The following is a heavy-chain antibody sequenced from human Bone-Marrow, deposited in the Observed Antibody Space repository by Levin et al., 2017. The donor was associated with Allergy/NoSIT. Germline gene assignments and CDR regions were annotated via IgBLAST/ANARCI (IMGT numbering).Heavy chain of an antibody. V-gene: IGHV1-8*01. CDR1: GYTFTSYD. D-gene: IGHD2-2*01. J-gene: IGHJ3*02. CDR3: ARARSKRIVVVPAAPSHSSNAFDI. Sequence: ASVKVSCKASGYTFTSYDINWVRQATGQGLEWMGWMNPNSGNTGYAQKFQGRVTMTRNTSISTAYMELSSLRSEDTAVYYCARARSKRIVVVPAAPSHSSNAFDIWGQGTMVTVSS. CDR2: MNPNSGNT.